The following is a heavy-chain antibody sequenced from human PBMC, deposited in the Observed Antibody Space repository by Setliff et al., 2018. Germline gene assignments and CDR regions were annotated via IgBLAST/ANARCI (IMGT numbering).Heavy chain of an antibody. V-gene: IGHV4-39*07. CDR1: GASIRNNYY. Sequence: SETLSLTCAVSGASIRNNYYWGWIRQSPGTGLEWIGSIFYNGMAYYNPSLKSRVTMSVDTSKNQFSLKLSSVTAADTAVYYCARGRNVAARLFDSWGQGTLVTVS. CDR3: ARGRNVAARLFDS. J-gene: IGHJ4*02. D-gene: IGHD6-6*01. CDR2: IFYNGMA.